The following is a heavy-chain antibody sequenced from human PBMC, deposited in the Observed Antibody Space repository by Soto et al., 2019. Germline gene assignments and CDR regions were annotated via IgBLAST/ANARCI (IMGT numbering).Heavy chain of an antibody. D-gene: IGHD3-22*01. Sequence: EVQLLESGGGLVQPGGSLRLSCAASGFTFSSYAMSWVRKAPGQGLEWVSAISGSGGSTYYADSVKGRFTISRDNSKNTLYLQMNSLRAEDTAVYYCAKSPGRSGYYGSSGGDYLGQGTLVTVSS. CDR3: AKSPGRSGYYGSSGGDY. CDR2: ISGSGGST. V-gene: IGHV3-23*01. CDR1: GFTFSSYA. J-gene: IGHJ4*02.